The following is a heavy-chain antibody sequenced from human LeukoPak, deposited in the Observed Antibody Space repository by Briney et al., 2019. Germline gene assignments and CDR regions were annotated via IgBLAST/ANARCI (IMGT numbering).Heavy chain of an antibody. CDR3: AHIPTAFATYSSSWQGAFDI. CDR1: GYTLTELS. V-gene: IGHV1-24*01. CDR2: FDPEDGET. D-gene: IGHD6-13*01. Sequence: ASVKVSCKVSGYTLTELSMHWVRQAPGKGLEWMGGFDPEDGETIYAQKFQGRVTMTEDTSTDTAYMELSSLRSEDTAVYYCAHIPTAFATYSSSWQGAFDIWGQGTMVTVSS. J-gene: IGHJ3*02.